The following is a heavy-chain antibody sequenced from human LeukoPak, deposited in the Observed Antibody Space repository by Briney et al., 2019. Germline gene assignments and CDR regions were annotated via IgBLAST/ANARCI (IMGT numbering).Heavy chain of an antibody. V-gene: IGHV3-30*04. J-gene: IGHJ4*02. D-gene: IGHD2-21*02. CDR2: ISYDGSNK. CDR3: ATALAYRGGDCYKNDY. CDR1: GFTFSSYA. Sequence: GGSLRLSCAASGFTFSSYAMHWVRQAPGKGLEWVAVISYDGSNKYYADSVKGRFTISRDNSKNTLYLQMNSLRAEDTAVYCCATALAYRGGDCYKNDYWGQGTLVTVSS.